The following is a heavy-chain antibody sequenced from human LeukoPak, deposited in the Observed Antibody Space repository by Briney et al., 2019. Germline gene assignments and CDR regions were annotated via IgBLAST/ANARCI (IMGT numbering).Heavy chain of an antibody. Sequence: SGPTLVNPTQTLTLTCTFSGFSLSTSGVAVGWIRQPPGKALEWLALSYWNDDKRYSPSLKSRLTITKDTSKYRVVLTMTNMDPVDTATYYCAHSLYDSSGYYYFDYWGQGTLVTVSS. D-gene: IGHD3-22*01. CDR2: SYWNDDK. CDR1: GFSLSTSGVA. J-gene: IGHJ4*02. V-gene: IGHV2-5*01. CDR3: AHSLYDSSGYYYFDY.